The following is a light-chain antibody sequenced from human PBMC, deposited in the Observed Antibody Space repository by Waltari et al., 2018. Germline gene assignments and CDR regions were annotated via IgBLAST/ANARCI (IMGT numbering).Light chain of an antibody. CDR3: QSYGGSLSASRV. V-gene: IGLV1-40*01. J-gene: IGLJ1*01. Sequence: QSVLTQPPSVSGAPVQTVTIPCTGSSSNIGAGYDVHWYQQIPGTAPKLLIYGDNNRPSGVPDRFSGSTSGTSASLAITGLQAEDEADYYCQSYGGSLSASRVFGTGTKVTVL. CDR1: SSNIGAGYD. CDR2: GDN.